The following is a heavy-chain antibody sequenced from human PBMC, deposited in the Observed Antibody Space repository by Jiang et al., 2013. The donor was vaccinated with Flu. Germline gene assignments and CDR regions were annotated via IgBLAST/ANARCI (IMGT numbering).Heavy chain of an antibody. CDR1: GFTFSSYS. CDR3: ARVLGSYFTPENYYFDY. D-gene: IGHD3-10*01. J-gene: IGHJ4*02. CDR2: ISSSSSYI. V-gene: IGHV3-21*01. Sequence: VKPGGPVRLSCAASGFTFSSYSMNWVRQAPGKGLEWVSSISSSSSYIYYADSVKGRFTIPRDNAKNSLYLQMNSLRAEDTAVYYCARVLGSYFTPENYYFDYWGQGTLVTVSS.